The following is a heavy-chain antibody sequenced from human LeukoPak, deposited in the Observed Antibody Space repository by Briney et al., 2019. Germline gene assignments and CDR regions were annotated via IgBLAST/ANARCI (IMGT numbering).Heavy chain of an antibody. CDR2: ISSGGSAI. CDR3: ARATRGVTSYFDY. D-gene: IGHD2-21*02. V-gene: IGHV3-48*03. Sequence: PGGSLRLSCTASGFRFSGSEMNWVRQAPGKGLEWVSHISSGGSAIDYADSVKGRFTISRDNAKNSLYLQMNNLRDEDTAVYYCARATRGVTSYFDYWGQGTLVPVSS. CDR1: GFRFSGSE. J-gene: IGHJ4*02.